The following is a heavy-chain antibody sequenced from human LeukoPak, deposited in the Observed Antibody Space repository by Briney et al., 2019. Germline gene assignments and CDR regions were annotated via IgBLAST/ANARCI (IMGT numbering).Heavy chain of an antibody. V-gene: IGHV3-64*01. CDR3: ARDKSYYYDSSGPGAFDI. D-gene: IGHD3-22*01. CDR1: GFTFSSYA. CDR2: ISSNGGST. Sequence: PGGSLRLSCAASGFTFSSYAMHWVRQAPGKGLEYVSAISSNGGSTYYANSVKGRFTISRDNSKNTLYLQMGSLRAEDMAVYYRARDKSYYYDSSGPGAFDIWGQGTMVTVSS. J-gene: IGHJ3*02.